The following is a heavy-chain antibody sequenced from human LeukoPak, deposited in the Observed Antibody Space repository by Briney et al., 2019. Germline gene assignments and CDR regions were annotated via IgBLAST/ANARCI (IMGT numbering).Heavy chain of an antibody. CDR3: ASGETYYHGSGSTPYYYYGMDV. J-gene: IGHJ6*04. CDR1: GYTFTSYA. D-gene: IGHD3-10*01. Sequence: GASVKVSCKASGYTFTSYAMNWVRQAPGQGLEWMGWINTNTGNPTYAQGFTGRFVFSLDTSVSTAYLQICSLKAEDTAVYYCASGETYYHGSGSTPYYYYGMDVWGKGTTVTVSS. CDR2: INTNTGNP. V-gene: IGHV7-4-1*01.